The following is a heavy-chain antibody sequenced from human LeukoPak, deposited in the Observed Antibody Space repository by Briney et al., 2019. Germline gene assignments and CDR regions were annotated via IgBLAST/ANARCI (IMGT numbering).Heavy chain of an antibody. CDR1: GFTFSNAW. D-gene: IGHD2-15*01. J-gene: IGHJ4*02. V-gene: IGHV3-15*01. Sequence: GGSLRLSCAASGFTFSNAWMSWVRQAPGKGLEWVGRIKSKTDGGTTDYAAPVKGRFTISRDDSKDTLYLQMNSLKTEDTAVYYCTTVGYCSGGSCYSGLGWGQGTLVTVSS. CDR3: TTVGYCSGGSCYSGLG. CDR2: IKSKTDGGTT.